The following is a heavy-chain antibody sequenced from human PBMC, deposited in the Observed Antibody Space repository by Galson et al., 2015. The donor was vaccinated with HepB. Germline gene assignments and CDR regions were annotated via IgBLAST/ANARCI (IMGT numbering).Heavy chain of an antibody. CDR3: ARDTTPIAVAGYFDY. D-gene: IGHD6-19*01. Sequence: ETLSLTCTVSGGSISSYYWSWIRQPPGKGLEWIGYIYYSGSTNYNPSLKSRVTISVATSKNQFSLKLSSVTAADTAVYYCARDTTPIAVAGYFDYWGQGTLVTVSS. CDR1: GGSISSYY. J-gene: IGHJ4*02. V-gene: IGHV4-59*01. CDR2: IYYSGST.